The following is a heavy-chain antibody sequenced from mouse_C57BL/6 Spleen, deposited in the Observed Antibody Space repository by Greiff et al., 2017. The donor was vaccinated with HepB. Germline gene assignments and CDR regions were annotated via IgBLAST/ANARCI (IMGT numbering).Heavy chain of an antibody. CDR3: ARSYGSSRVYWYFDV. CDR1: GYTFTSYW. J-gene: IGHJ1*03. Sequence: VQLQQPGAELVMPGASVKLSCKASGYTFTSYWMHWVKQRPGQGLEWIGEIDPSDSYTNYNQKFKGKSTLTVDKSSSTAYMQLSSLTSEDSAVYYCARSYGSSRVYWYFDVWGTGTTVTVSS. V-gene: IGHV1-69*01. D-gene: IGHD1-1*01. CDR2: IDPSDSYT.